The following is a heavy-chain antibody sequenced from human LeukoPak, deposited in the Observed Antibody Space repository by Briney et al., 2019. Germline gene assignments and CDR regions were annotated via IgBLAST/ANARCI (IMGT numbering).Heavy chain of an antibody. CDR3: ARDLWYRTYYYYYGMDV. J-gene: IGHJ6*02. CDR1: EYTFTKYY. CDR2: FNPNAGSA. Sequence: ASGKVSCKASEYTFTKYYMHWVRQAPGQGLEWLGIFNPNAGSATYAQKFQGRVTMTRDTSTSTVYMELSSLRSGDTAVYYCARDLWYRTYYYYYGMDVWGQGTTVTVSS. D-gene: IGHD2-21*01. V-gene: IGHV1-46*01.